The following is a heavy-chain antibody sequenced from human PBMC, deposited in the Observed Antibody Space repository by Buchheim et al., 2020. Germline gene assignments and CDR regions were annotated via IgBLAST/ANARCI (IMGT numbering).Heavy chain of an antibody. V-gene: IGHV3-48*01. CDR1: GFNFSTYH. D-gene: IGHD6-13*01. CDR2: IGSRSSII. CDR3: TRDRRSSSWYGVDDY. Sequence: EVQLVESGGGLVQPGGSLRLSCAGSGFNFSTYHMNWVRQAPGKGLEWVSYIGSRSSIIYYADSVKGRFTISRDNAKNSLYLQMNSLRAEDMAVYYCTRDRRSSSWYGVDDYWGQGTL. J-gene: IGHJ4*02.